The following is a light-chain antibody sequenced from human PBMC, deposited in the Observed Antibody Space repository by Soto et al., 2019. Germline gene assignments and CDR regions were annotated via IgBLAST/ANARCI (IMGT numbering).Light chain of an antibody. CDR1: QSISSW. CDR2: KAS. CDR3: QRYNSPWT. Sequence: DIQMTQSPSTLSASVGDRVTTTCRASQSISSWLAWYQQKPGKAPKLLIYKASSLESGVPSRFSGSGSGTEFTLTISSLQPDDFATYYCQRYNSPWTFGQGTKVDIK. V-gene: IGKV1-5*03. J-gene: IGKJ1*01.